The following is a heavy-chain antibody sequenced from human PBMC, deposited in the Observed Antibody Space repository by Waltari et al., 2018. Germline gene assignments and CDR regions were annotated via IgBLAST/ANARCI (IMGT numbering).Heavy chain of an antibody. CDR1: GYSISSGYY. CDR3: ASPICGVVNTGGPFDY. Sequence: QVQLQESGPGLVKPSETLSLTCAVSGYSISSGYYWGWIRQPPGKGLEWIGSSYHSGGTYYNPPHNGGVIISLDTSKNHSSLKLSCVTAADTAVYYCASPICGVVNTGGPFDYWGQGTLVTVSS. CDR2: SYHSGGT. D-gene: IGHD3-3*01. J-gene: IGHJ4*02. V-gene: IGHV4-38-2*01.